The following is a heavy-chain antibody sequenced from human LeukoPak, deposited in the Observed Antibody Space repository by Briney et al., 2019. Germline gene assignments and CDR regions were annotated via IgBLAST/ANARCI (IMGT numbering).Heavy chain of an antibody. J-gene: IGHJ4*02. D-gene: IGHD3-10*01. CDR3: ARARVYYGSGSYYNPLYYFDY. V-gene: IGHV4-30-4*02. Sequence: PSETLSLTCTVSGGSISSGDYYWSWIRQPPGKGLEWIGYIYYSGSTYYNPSLKSRVTISVDTSKNQFSLKLSSVTAADTAVYYCARARVYYGSGSYYNPLYYFDYWGQGTLVTVSS. CDR2: IYYSGST. CDR1: GGSISSGDYY.